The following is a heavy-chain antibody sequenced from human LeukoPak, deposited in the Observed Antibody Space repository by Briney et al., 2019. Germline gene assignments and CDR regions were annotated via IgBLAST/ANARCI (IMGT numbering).Heavy chain of an antibody. CDR1: GFTFSGSA. CDR2: IRSKANSYAT. CDR3: TRLLRFLEWPHFDY. Sequence: PGGSLRLSCAASGFTFSGSAMHWVHQASGKGLEWVGRIRSKANSYATAYAASVKGRFTISRDDSKNTAYLQMNSLKTEDTAVYYCTRLLRFLEWPHFDYWGQGTLVTVSS. D-gene: IGHD3-3*01. J-gene: IGHJ4*02. V-gene: IGHV3-73*01.